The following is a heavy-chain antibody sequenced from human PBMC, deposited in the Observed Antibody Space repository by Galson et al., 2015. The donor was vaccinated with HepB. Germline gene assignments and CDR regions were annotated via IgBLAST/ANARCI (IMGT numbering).Heavy chain of an antibody. V-gene: IGHV1-2*06. Sequence: SVKVSCKASGYTFTGYYMHWVRQAPGQGLEWMGRINPNSGGTNYAQKFQGRVTMTRDTSISTAYMELSRLRSDDTAVYYCARDYQGQRSGYGSPPSTKKYYYGMDVWGHGTSVTVSS. J-gene: IGHJ6*02. CDR3: ARDYQGQRSGYGSPPSTKKYYYGMDV. D-gene: IGHD3-10*01. CDR2: INPNSGGT. CDR1: GYTFTGYY.